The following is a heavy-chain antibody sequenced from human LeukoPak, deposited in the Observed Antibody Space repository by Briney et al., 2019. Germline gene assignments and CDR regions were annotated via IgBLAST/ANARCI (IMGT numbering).Heavy chain of an antibody. D-gene: IGHD3-10*01. CDR2: IIPIFGTA. J-gene: IGHJ5*02. CDR1: GGTFSSYA. Sequence: APVKVSCKASGGTFSSYAISWVRQAPGQGLEWMGGIIPIFGTANYAQKFQGRVTITADKSTGTAYMELSSLRSEDTAVYYCARDDISMVRGVLNWFDPWGQGTLVTVSS. CDR3: ARDDISMVRGVLNWFDP. V-gene: IGHV1-69*06.